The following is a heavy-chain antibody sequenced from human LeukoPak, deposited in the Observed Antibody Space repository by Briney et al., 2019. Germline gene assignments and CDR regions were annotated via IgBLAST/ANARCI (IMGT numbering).Heavy chain of an antibody. V-gene: IGHV3-53*01. J-gene: IGHJ4*02. CDR3: ARDPPGIAASGTYY. CDR1: GFSVSNNY. CDR2: IYSRGGT. D-gene: IGHD6-13*01. Sequence: GGSLRLSCAVSGFSVSNNYMNWVRQAPGKGLEWVSLIYSRGGTSYADSVKGRFTISRDSSKNTLFLQMNSLRVEDTAVYYCARDPPGIAASGTYYWGQGTLVTVSS.